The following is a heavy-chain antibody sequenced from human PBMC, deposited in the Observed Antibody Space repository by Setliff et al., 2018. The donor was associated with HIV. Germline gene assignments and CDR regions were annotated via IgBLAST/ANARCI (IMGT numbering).Heavy chain of an antibody. J-gene: IGHJ3*02. CDR2: IYTSGST. V-gene: IGHV4-4*07. CDR3: AREGGSPQRFAFDI. D-gene: IGHD1-26*01. Sequence: SETLSLTCTVSGGSISSYYWSWIRQPAGKGLEWIGRIYTSGSTNYNPSLKSRVTMSVDTSKNQFSLKLSSVTAADTAVYYCAREGGSPQRFAFDIWGQGTMVTVSS. CDR1: GGSISSYY.